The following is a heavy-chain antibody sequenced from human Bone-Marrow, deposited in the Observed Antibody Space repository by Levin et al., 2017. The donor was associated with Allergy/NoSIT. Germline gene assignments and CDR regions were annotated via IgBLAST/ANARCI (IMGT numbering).Heavy chain of an antibody. Sequence: GESLKISCAASGFTFSNAWMSWVRQAPGKGLEWVGRIKSKTDGGTTDYAAPVKGRFTISRDDSKNTLYLQMNSLKTEDTAVYYCTTDRRGYYGDNWFDPWGQGTLVTVSS. V-gene: IGHV3-15*01. CDR2: IKSKTDGGTT. CDR1: GFTFSNAW. CDR3: TTDRRGYYGDNWFDP. D-gene: IGHD2/OR15-2a*01. J-gene: IGHJ5*02.